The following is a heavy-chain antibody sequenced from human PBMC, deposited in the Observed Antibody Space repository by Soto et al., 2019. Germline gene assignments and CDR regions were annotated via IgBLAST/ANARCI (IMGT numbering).Heavy chain of an antibody. CDR2: VSGSGGST. Sequence: EVQLLESGGGLVQPGGSLRLSCAASGFTFSSYAMSWVRQAPGKGLEWVSAVSGSGGSTYYADSVKGRFTISRDTAKNTLYLQMNSLRAEDTAVYYCAKDNGIFGVVTLYYFDYWGQGTLVTVSS. J-gene: IGHJ4*02. V-gene: IGHV3-23*01. CDR1: GFTFSSYA. D-gene: IGHD3-3*01. CDR3: AKDNGIFGVVTLYYFDY.